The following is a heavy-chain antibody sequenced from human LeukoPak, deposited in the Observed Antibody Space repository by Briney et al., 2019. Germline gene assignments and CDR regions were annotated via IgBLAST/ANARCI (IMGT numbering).Heavy chain of an antibody. CDR1: GFMFRTYW. CDR3: ARSTVVAPRHSDY. CDR2: ISSSSSTI. V-gene: IGHV3-48*01. D-gene: IGHD4-23*01. J-gene: IGHJ4*02. Sequence: GGSLRLSCEASGFMFRTYWMHWVRQAPGKGLEWVSYISSSSSTIYYADSVKGRFTISRDNAKNSLYLQMNSLRVEDTAVYYCARSTVVAPRHSDYWGQGTLVTVSS.